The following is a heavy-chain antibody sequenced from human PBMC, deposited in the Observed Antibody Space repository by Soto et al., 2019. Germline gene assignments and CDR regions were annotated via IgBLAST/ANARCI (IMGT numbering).Heavy chain of an antibody. J-gene: IGHJ4*02. CDR2: IAYDGSNA. CDR3: AREHIAAAGTPFDY. D-gene: IGHD6-13*01. CDR1: GFTFRNYA. V-gene: IGHV3-30-3*01. Sequence: GGSLRLSCAASGFTFRNYAMHWVRQAPGKGLECLAVIAYDGSNAFYKDSVKGRFTISRDNSKNTLYLHMNSLRSEDTGVYYCAREHIAAAGTPFDYWGQGTLVTVSS.